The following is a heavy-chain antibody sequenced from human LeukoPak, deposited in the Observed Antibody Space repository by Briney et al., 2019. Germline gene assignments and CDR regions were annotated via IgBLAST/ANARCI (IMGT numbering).Heavy chain of an antibody. V-gene: IGHV3-20*04. CDR1: GFTFDDYG. CDR2: INWNGGST. Sequence: GGSLRLSCAASGFTFDDYGMSWVRQAPGKGLEWVSGINWNGGSTVYADSVKGRFTISRDNAKNSLYLQMNSLRAEDTALYYCARAGERRAGVSDPFDYWGQGTLVTVSS. J-gene: IGHJ4*02. D-gene: IGHD1-1*01. CDR3: ARAGERRAGVSDPFDY.